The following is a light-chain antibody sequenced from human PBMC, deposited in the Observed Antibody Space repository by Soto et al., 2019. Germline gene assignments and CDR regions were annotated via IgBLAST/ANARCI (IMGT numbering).Light chain of an antibody. CDR3: SSFASSIPLV. CDR2: DVT. J-gene: IGLJ2*01. Sequence: QSALTQPASVSGSPGQSITISCTGTSSDVGDYDYVSWYQQHPGKAPKLLICDVTNRPSGVSNRFSGSKSGNTASLTISGLQTEAAADYYCSSFASSIPLVFGGGTKLTVL. CDR1: SSDVGDYDY. V-gene: IGLV2-14*03.